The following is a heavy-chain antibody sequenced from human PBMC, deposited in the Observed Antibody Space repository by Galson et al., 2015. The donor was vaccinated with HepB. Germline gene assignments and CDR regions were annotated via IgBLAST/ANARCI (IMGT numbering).Heavy chain of an antibody. D-gene: IGHD6-19*01. V-gene: IGHV3-23*01. J-gene: IGHJ4*02. CDR3: AKSTVAYGSGWSFDS. CDR2: ISGSGGST. CDR1: GFTFSNFA. Sequence: SLRLSCAASGFTFSNFAMTWVRQAPGKGLEWVSTISGSGGSTYHADSVKGRFTISRDNSKNTLYLRMNSLRAEDTAIFYCAKSTVAYGSGWSFDSWGQGTLVTVSS.